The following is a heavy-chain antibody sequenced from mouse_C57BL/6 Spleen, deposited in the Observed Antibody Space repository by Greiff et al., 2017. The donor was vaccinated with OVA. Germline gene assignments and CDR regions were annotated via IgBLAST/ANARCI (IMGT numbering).Heavy chain of an antibody. J-gene: IGHJ2*01. D-gene: IGHD1-1*01. Sequence: DVMLVESGGGLVQPGGSLSLSCAASGFTFTDYYMSWVRQPPGKALEWLGFIRNKANGYTTEYSASVKGRFTISRDNSQSILYLQMNALRAEDSATYYCARSYGSSHFDYWGQGTTLTVSS. V-gene: IGHV7-3*01. CDR3: ARSYGSSHFDY. CDR2: IRNKANGYTT. CDR1: GFTFTDYY.